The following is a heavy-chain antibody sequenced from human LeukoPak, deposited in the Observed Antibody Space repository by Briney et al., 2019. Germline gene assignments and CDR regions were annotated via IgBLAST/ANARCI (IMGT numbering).Heavy chain of an antibody. J-gene: IGHJ4*02. CDR2: ISYDGSNK. D-gene: IGHD5-18*01. CDR1: GFTFSSYA. Sequence: GGSLRLSCAASGFTFSSYAMHWVRQAPGKGLEWVAVISYDGSNKYYADSVKGRFTISRDNSKNTLYLQMNSLIPEDTAVYYCARQYISGQWYFDYWGQGTLVTVSS. V-gene: IGHV3-30*04. CDR3: ARQYISGQWYFDY.